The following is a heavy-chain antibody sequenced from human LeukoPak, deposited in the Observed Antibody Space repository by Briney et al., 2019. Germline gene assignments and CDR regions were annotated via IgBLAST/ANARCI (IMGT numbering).Heavy chain of an antibody. V-gene: IGHV3-30*02. J-gene: IGHJ4*02. CDR3: AKDPSSVWYYFDY. Sequence: GGSLRLSCAASGFTFSNYDMHWVRQAPGKGLEWVAFIRYDGSKKNYADSVKGRFTISRDNSKNTLYLQVNSLRPEDTAVYYCAKDPSSVWYYFDYWGQGTLVTVSS. CDR2: IRYDGSKK. D-gene: IGHD6-19*01. CDR1: GFTFSNYD.